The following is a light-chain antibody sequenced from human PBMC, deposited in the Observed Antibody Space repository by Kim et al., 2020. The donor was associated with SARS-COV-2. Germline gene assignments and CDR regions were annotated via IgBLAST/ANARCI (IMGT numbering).Light chain of an antibody. CDR3: QAWDSITVV. Sequence: SYELTQPPSVSVSPGQTASITCSGDKLGDKYACWYQQKPGQSPVLVLYQDSKRPSGLPARFSGSNSGNTATLTISGTQAMDEADFYCQAWDSITVVFGGG. V-gene: IGLV3-1*01. CDR1: KLGDKY. J-gene: IGLJ2*01. CDR2: QDS.